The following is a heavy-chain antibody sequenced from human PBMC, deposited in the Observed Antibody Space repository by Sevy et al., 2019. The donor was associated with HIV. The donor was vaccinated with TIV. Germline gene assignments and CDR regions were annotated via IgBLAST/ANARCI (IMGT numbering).Heavy chain of an antibody. D-gene: IGHD5-12*01. Sequence: GGYLRLYCAASGFTFSSYAMTWVRQAPGKGLECVSIISGSGGTTYYADSVKGRFTISRDNSKNTLYLQMNSLRAEDTAVYYCAKRYSGNNPFDFWGQGTLVTVSS. CDR1: GFTFSSYA. J-gene: IGHJ4*02. V-gene: IGHV3-23*01. CDR3: AKRYSGNNPFDF. CDR2: ISGSGGTT.